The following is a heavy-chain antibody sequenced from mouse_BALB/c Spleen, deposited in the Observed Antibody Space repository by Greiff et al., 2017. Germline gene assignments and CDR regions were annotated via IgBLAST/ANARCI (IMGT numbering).Heavy chain of an antibody. Sequence: EVKVVESGGGLVKPGGSLKLSCAASGFTFSSYTMSWVRQTPEKRLEWVATISSGGSYTYYPDSVKGRFTISRDNAKNTLYLQMSSLKSEDTAMYYCTRDYYGSSYTYFDYWGQGTTLTVSS. V-gene: IGHV5-6-4*01. CDR2: ISSGGSYT. CDR1: GFTFSSYT. CDR3: TRDYYGSSYTYFDY. J-gene: IGHJ2*01. D-gene: IGHD1-1*01.